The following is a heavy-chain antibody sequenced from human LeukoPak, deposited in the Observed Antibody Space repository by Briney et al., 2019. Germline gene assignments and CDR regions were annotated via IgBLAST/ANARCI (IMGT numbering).Heavy chain of an antibody. J-gene: IGHJ4*02. CDR3: ARVSGSYDYVWGSYRLPDY. Sequence: ASVKVSCKASGYTFTSYGISWVRQAPGQGLEWMGWINTNTGNPTYAQGFTGRFVFSLDTSVSTAYLQISSLKAEDTAVYYCARVSGSYDYVWGSYRLPDYWGQGTLVTVSS. V-gene: IGHV7-4-1*02. CDR2: INTNTGNP. D-gene: IGHD3-16*02. CDR1: GYTFTSYG.